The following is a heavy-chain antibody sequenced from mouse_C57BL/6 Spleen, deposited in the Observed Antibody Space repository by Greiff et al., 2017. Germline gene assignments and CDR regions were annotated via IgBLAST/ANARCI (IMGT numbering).Heavy chain of an antibody. CDR2: IYPGSGNT. CDR3: ARGFITTVVALDFDV. CDR1: GYTFTDYY. J-gene: IGHJ1*03. D-gene: IGHD1-1*01. Sequence: QVQLKQSGAELVRPGASVKLSCKASGYTFTDYYINWVKQRPGQGLEWIARIYPGSGNTYYNEKFKGKATLTAEKSSSTAYMQLSSLTSEDSAVYFCARGFITTVVALDFDVWGTGTTVTVSS. V-gene: IGHV1-76*01.